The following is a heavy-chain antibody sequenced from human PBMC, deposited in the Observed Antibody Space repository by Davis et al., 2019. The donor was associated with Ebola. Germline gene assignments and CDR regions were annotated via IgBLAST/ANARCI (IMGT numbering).Heavy chain of an antibody. CDR3: ARDDYGDYSIGYYFDY. J-gene: IGHJ4*02. D-gene: IGHD4-17*01. CDR1: TFTFSTYW. CDR2: ISPDGGHQ. Sequence: PGGSLRLSCAASTFTFSTYWMTWVRQLPGRGLEWVANISPDGGHQTYVDSVKGRFTISRDNSKNTLYLQMNSLRPEDTAVYYCARDDYGDYSIGYYFDYWGQGTLVTVSS. V-gene: IGHV3-7*01.